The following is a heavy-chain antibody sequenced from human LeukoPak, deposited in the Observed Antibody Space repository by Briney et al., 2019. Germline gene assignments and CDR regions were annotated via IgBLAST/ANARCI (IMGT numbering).Heavy chain of an antibody. D-gene: IGHD3-10*02. CDR3: ALGVFGESLES. CDR1: GHTFTGYY. Sequence: GASVKVSCKASGHTFTGYYVYWVRQAPGQGLGWMGWMNPNVGGANFPQKFQGRVTVTSDPAISAAYMELRRLRSDDTAVYYSALGVFGESLESWGQGTLVTVFS. V-gene: IGHV1-2*02. J-gene: IGHJ4*02. CDR2: MNPNVGGA.